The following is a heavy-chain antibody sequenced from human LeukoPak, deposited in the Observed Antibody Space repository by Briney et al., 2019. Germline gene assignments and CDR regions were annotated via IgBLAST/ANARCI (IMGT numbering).Heavy chain of an antibody. Sequence: PGGSLRLSCAASGFTVSSIYMSWVRQAPGKGLEWVSVIYSGGSSYYADSVKGRFTISRDNSKNTLYLQMNSLRAEDTAVYYCASDQEYYDILTGYYSYGMDVWGQGTTVTVTS. D-gene: IGHD3-9*01. CDR3: ASDQEYYDILTGYYSYGMDV. CDR2: IYSGGSS. CDR1: GFTVSSIY. J-gene: IGHJ6*02. V-gene: IGHV3-53*01.